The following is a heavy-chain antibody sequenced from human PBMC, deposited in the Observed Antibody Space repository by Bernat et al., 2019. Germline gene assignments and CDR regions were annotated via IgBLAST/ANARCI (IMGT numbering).Heavy chain of an antibody. CDR1: GYSFTPYA. CDR3: AREGYYDGRSDGMDV. CDR2: INNANGDT. D-gene: IGHD3-22*01. J-gene: IGHJ6*02. V-gene: IGHV1-3*04. Sequence: QVQLVQSGAEVKKPGASVKVSCKGSGYSFTPYAIHWVRQAPGQRLEWMGWINNANGDTRYAQKFQGRVTITRDTSARTAYMELSSLRSEDTAVYYCAREGYYDGRSDGMDVWGQGTMVTVSS.